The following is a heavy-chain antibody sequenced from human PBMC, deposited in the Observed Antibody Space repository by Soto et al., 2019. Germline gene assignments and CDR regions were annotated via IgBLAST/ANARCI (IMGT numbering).Heavy chain of an antibody. D-gene: IGHD3-10*01. CDR3: ARRWGEGRVDY. CDR2: IYHSGNT. Sequence: QVQLQESGPGLVKPSGTLSLTCAVSGGSISSSNWWSGVRQPPGKGLEWIGEIYHSGNTNYKPSLKSRVTMAVDTSRNQFSLKLSSVTAADTAVYYCARRWGEGRVDYWGQGTLVTVSS. V-gene: IGHV4-4*02. J-gene: IGHJ4*02. CDR1: GGSISSSNW.